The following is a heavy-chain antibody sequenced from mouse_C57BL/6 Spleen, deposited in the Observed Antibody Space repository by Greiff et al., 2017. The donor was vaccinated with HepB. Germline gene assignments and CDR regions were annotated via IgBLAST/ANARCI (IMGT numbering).Heavy chain of an antibody. J-gene: IGHJ1*03. D-gene: IGHD2-5*01. Sequence: VKLMESGAELVRPGASVTLSCKASGYTFTDYEMHWVKQTPVHGLEWIGAIDPETGGTAYNQKFKGKAILTADKSSSTAYMELRSLTSEDSAVYYCTRSTPYYSNFWYFDVWGTGTTVTVSS. CDR2: IDPETGGT. CDR1: GYTFTDYE. V-gene: IGHV1-15*01. CDR3: TRSTPYYSNFWYFDV.